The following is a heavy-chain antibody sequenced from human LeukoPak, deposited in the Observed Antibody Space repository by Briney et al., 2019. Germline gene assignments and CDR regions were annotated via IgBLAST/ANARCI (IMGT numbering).Heavy chain of an antibody. Sequence: GGSLRLSCAASGFTFSSYAMHWVRQGPGKGLEWVAVISYDGSNKYYADSVKGRFTISRDNSKNPLYLQMNSLRAEDTAVYYCAKDQGYYDSSGYPDYYYMDVWGKGTTVTVSS. CDR1: GFTFSSYA. D-gene: IGHD3-22*01. J-gene: IGHJ6*03. CDR2: ISYDGSNK. V-gene: IGHV3-30-3*01. CDR3: AKDQGYYDSSGYPDYYYMDV.